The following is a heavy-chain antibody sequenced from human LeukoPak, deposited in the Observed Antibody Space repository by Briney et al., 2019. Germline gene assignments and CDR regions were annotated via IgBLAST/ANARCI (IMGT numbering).Heavy chain of an antibody. CDR3: ARQLGNYYRAFDF. Sequence: ASVKVSCKPSGYTFTSYYIHWERQAPGQGPEWVGWINPASAGAAFAPKFQGRVSMTWDSSITTAFMDLTSLRSNDTAIYYCARQLGNYYRAFDFWGQGTLVTVSS. V-gene: IGHV1-2*02. J-gene: IGHJ4*02. D-gene: IGHD1-26*01. CDR2: INPASAGA. CDR1: GYTFTSYY.